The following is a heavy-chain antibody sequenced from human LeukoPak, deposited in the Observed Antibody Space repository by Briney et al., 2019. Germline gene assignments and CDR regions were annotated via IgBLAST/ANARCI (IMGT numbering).Heavy chain of an antibody. CDR1: GFTFSSYG. J-gene: IGHJ4*02. Sequence: GGSLRLSCAASGFTFSSYGMHWVRQAPGKGLEWVAVISYDGSNKYYADSVKGRFTISRDNSKNTLYLQMNSLRAEDTAVYYCARDYYSSSWYFGYWGQGTLVTVSS. D-gene: IGHD6-13*01. V-gene: IGHV3-30*19. CDR3: ARDYYSSSWYFGY. CDR2: ISYDGSNK.